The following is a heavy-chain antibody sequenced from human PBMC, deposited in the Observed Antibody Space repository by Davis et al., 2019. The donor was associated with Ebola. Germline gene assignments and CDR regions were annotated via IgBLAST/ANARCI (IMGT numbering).Heavy chain of an antibody. CDR1: RFSFANSG. CDR3: AAAVVVPATNFYYYGMDV. CDR2: IIPIFGTT. Sequence: SVKVSCKASRFSFANSGFYWVRQAPGQGLEWMGGIIPIFGTTNYAQKFQGRVTITADESTSTAYMELSSLRSEDTAVYYCAAAVVVPATNFYYYGMDVWGQGITVTVSS. J-gene: IGHJ6*02. D-gene: IGHD2-2*01. V-gene: IGHV1-69*13.